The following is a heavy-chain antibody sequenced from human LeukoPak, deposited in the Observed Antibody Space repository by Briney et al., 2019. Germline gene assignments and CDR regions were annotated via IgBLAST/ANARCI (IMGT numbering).Heavy chain of an antibody. CDR2: ISGSGGST. V-gene: IGHV3-23*01. J-gene: IGHJ6*02. CDR3: AKKGQYYYDSSRERYYYYGMDV. Sequence: GGSLRLSCAASGFTFSSYAMSWVRQAPGKGLEWVSAISGSGGSTYYADSVKGRFTISRDNPKNTLYLQMNSLRAEDTAVYYCAKKGQYYYDSSRERYYYYGMDVWGQGTTVTVSS. D-gene: IGHD3-22*01. CDR1: GFTFSSYA.